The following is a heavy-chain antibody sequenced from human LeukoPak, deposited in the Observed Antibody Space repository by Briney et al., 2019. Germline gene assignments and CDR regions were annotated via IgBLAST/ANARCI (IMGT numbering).Heavy chain of an antibody. CDR3: ARESGPSGQYYFDY. CDR2: ISYDGSNK. CDR1: GFTFSSYA. V-gene: IGHV3-30-3*01. D-gene: IGHD2-15*01. Sequence: PGRSLRLSCAASGFTFSSYAMHWVRQAPGKGLEWVAVISYDGSNKYYADSVKGRFTISRDNSKNTLYLQMNSLRAEDTAVYYCARESGPSGQYYFDYWGQGTLVTVSS. J-gene: IGHJ4*02.